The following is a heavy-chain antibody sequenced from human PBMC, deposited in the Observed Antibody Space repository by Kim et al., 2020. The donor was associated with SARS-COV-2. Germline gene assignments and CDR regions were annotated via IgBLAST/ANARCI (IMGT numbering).Heavy chain of an antibody. V-gene: IGHV3-21*01. D-gene: IGHD5-18*01. CDR1: GFTFSSYS. CDR3: ARVTGGYGLYSFYGMDV. J-gene: IGHJ6*02. Sequence: GGSLRLSCAASGFTFSSYSMNWVRQAPGKGLEWVSSISSSSSYIYYADSVKGRFTISRDNAKNSLYLQMNSLRAEDTAVYYCARVTGGYGLYSFYGMDVWGQGTTVTVSS. CDR2: ISSSSSYI.